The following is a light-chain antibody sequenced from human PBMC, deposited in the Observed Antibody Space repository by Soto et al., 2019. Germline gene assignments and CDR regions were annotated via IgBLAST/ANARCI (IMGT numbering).Light chain of an antibody. CDR1: QSISRW. CDR3: QQYRTSST. J-gene: IGKJ5*01. V-gene: IGKV1-5*01. CDR2: DAS. Sequence: DIQITRSPSTLSASVGDRVTITCRDSQSISRWFEWYQQKPGKARQALIYDASSLKSGVPSRFSGNGSGTEFTLTISSLQPHDFATYYCQQYRTSSTFGQGTRLELK.